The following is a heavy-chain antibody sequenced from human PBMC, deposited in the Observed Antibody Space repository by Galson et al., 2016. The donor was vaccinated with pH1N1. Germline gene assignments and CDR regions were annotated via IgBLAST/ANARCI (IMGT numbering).Heavy chain of an antibody. D-gene: IGHD4-23*01. CDR3: APGGDDYGGNPHWFDP. V-gene: IGHV1-69*02. CDR2: IVPITGIR. CDR1: GGSFNSHT. Sequence: SVKVSCKASGGSFNSHTINWVRQAPGQGLEWMGRIVPITGIRNYAQKFQDRVTMTADKSTSTAYLELSGLRSEDTAIYYCAPGGDDYGGNPHWFDPWGQRTLVTVSS. J-gene: IGHJ5*02.